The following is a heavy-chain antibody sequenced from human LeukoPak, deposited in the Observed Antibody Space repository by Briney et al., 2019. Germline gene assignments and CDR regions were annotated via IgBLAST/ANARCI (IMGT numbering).Heavy chain of an antibody. Sequence: ASVKVSCKASGYTFTSSGIIWVRQAPGRGLEWMGWISAYNGNTHYAEKFQGRVTMTTDTSTSTAYMELRSLRSDDTALYYCAREEILWFGELEPTGVCDYWGQGTLVTVSS. CDR1: GYTFTSSG. V-gene: IGHV1-18*01. CDR2: ISAYNGNT. D-gene: IGHD3-10*01. J-gene: IGHJ4*02. CDR3: AREEILWFGELEPTGVCDY.